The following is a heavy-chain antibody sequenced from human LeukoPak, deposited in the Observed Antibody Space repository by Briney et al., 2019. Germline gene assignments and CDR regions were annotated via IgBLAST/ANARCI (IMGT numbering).Heavy chain of an antibody. D-gene: IGHD7-27*01. J-gene: IGHJ4*02. Sequence: GGSLRLSCVASGFTFSSYAMSWVRQAPGKGLEWVSAISGSGGNTYYPDSVKGRFTISRDNSKNTLSLQMNSLRAEDTAVYYCAKDTPTNWGFDYWGRGTLVTVSS. CDR1: GFTFSSYA. V-gene: IGHV3-23*01. CDR3: AKDTPTNWGFDY. CDR2: ISGSGGNT.